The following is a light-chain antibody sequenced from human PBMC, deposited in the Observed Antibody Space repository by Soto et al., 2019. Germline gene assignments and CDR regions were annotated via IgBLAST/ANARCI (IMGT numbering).Light chain of an antibody. V-gene: IGLV2-14*03. CDR3: TSFTSDNLYV. CDR2: HVS. J-gene: IGLJ1*01. CDR1: SSDFGGYNY. Sequence: QSALTQPASVSGSPGQSITISCTVTSSDFGGYNYVSWYQQYPGKVPKLLIYHVSNRPSGVSNRFSGSKSGNTASLTISGLQAEDEADYFCTSFTSDNLYVFGTGTKVTVL.